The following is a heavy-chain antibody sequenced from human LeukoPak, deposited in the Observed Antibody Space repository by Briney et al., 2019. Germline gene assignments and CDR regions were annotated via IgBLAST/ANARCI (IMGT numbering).Heavy chain of an antibody. CDR2: INSDGSST. CDR1: GFTFSSFW. Sequence: PGGSLRLSCAASGFTFSSFWMHWVRQAPGKGLVWVSRINSDGSSTSYADSVKGRFTISRDNAKNTLYLQMNSLRAEDTAVYYCSRAAHYGSGSYYTRNWFDPWGQGTLVTVSS. V-gene: IGHV3-74*01. J-gene: IGHJ5*02. CDR3: SRAAHYGSGSYYTRNWFDP. D-gene: IGHD3-10*01.